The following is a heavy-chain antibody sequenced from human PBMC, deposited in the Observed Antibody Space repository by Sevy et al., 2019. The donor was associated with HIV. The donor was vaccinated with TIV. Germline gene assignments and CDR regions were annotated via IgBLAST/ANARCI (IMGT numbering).Heavy chain of an antibody. Sequence: SETLSLTCAVSGAAVSGYFWSWVRQPPGKGLEWLGYIYDGGTTNYNPSLDSRLTISVDTSKNHFSLKLSSVTAADTAVYYCARGLQLWLGHFDYWGQGTLVTVSS. D-gene: IGHD5-18*01. V-gene: IGHV4-59*02. CDR2: IYDGGTT. CDR1: GAAVSGYF. J-gene: IGHJ4*02. CDR3: ARGLQLWLGHFDY.